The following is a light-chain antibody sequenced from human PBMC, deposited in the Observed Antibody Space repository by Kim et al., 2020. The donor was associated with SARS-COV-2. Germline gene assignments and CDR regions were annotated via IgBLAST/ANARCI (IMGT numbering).Light chain of an antibody. CDR2: NDN. CDR1: RTNVGRHF. Sequence: RCTISCSGSRTNVGRHFVNWYQQLPGTATKVFIYNDNQRPSGGKDLFSGSRSGTSASLAISGLQSEDEADYYCATWDVTLNGWVFGGGTQLTVL. J-gene: IGLJ3*02. V-gene: IGLV1-44*01. CDR3: ATWDVTLNGWV.